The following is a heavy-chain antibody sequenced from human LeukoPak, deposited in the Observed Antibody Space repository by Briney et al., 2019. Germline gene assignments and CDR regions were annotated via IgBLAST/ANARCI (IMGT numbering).Heavy chain of an antibody. CDR1: GFTFSSYA. CDR2: ISGSGGST. J-gene: IGHJ4*02. Sequence: PGGSLRLSCAASGFTFSSYAMSWVRQAPGKGLEWVSAISGSGGSTYYADSVKGRFTISRDNSKDTLYLQMNSLRAEDTAVYYCAKDQGSYYDILTGYFIGSYWGQGTLVTVSS. D-gene: IGHD3-9*01. V-gene: IGHV3-23*01. CDR3: AKDQGSYYDILTGYFIGSY.